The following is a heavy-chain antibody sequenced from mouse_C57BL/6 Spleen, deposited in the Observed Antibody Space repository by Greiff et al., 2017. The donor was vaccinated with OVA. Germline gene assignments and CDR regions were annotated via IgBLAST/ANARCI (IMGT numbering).Heavy chain of an antibody. V-gene: IGHV8-8*01. D-gene: IGHD2-5*01. CDR2: IWWDDDK. CDR1: GFSLSTFGLG. J-gene: IGHJ2*01. CDR3: ARFYYSNYLYYFDY. Sequence: QVTLKVSGPGILQPSQTLSLTCSFSGFSLSTFGLGVGWIRQPSGKGLEWLAHIWWDDDKYYNPALKSRLTIAKDTSKNQVFLKIANVHTADTATYYCARFYYSNYLYYFDYWGQGTTLTVSS.